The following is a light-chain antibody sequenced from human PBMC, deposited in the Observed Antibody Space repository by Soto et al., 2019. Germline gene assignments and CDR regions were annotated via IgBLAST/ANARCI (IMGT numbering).Light chain of an antibody. CDR1: SSDVGSYNL. Sequence: QSALTQPASVSGSPGQSITISCTGTSSDVGSYNLVSWYQQHPGKAPKLMIYEVSKRPSGVSNRFSGSKSGNTASLTISGLQAEDEADYYCCSYAGSSTFWVFGGGTKRTVL. CDR2: EVS. V-gene: IGLV2-23*02. CDR3: CSYAGSSTFWV. J-gene: IGLJ3*02.